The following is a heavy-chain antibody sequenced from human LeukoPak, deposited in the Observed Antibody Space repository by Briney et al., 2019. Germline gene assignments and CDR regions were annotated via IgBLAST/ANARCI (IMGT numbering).Heavy chain of an antibody. CDR2: IDTKTGNP. CDR1: GYTFSSCA. D-gene: IGHD3-22*01. CDR3: AIHPSDSSGYFSY. V-gene: IGHV7-4-1*02. Sequence: ASVKVSCKASGYTFSSCAINWVRQAPGQGLEYMGWIDTKTGNPTYAQGFTGRFVFSLYTSVSTAYLQISSLKAEDTAVYYCAIHPSDSSGYFSYWGQGALVTVSS. J-gene: IGHJ4*02.